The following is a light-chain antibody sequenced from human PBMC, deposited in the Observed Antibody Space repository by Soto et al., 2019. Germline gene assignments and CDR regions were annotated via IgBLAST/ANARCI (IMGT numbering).Light chain of an antibody. CDR1: QSIGRH. J-gene: IGKJ5*01. Sequence: DIQMTQSPSSLSASVGDRVTITCRASQSIGRHINWYQQKPGKAPHLLIYDGSSLQSGVPARFSGSGSGTDFTLIISSLQDEYFATSCCQQSYSTVLTFGQATRLEIK. CDR3: QQSYSTVLT. V-gene: IGKV1-39*01. CDR2: DGS.